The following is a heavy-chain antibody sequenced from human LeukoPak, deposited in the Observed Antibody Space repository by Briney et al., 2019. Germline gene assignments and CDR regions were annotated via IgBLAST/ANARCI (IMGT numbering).Heavy chain of an antibody. Sequence: GGSLRLSCAASGFTFSSYSMNWVRQAPGKGLEWVSSISSSSSYIYYADSVKGRFTISRENAKNSLYLQMNSLRAEDTAVYYCARGVEVAVPFDYWGEGTLVIVSS. J-gene: IGHJ4*02. CDR1: GFTFSSYS. CDR2: ISSSSSYI. D-gene: IGHD6-19*01. CDR3: ARGVEVAVPFDY. V-gene: IGHV3-21*01.